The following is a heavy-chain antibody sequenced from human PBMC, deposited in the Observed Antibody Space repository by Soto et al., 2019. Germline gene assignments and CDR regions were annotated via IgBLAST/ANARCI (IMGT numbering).Heavy chain of an antibody. D-gene: IGHD4-17*01. CDR3: ARDGNTATTHDYHIDV. CDR1: GFSIRRHG. Sequence: QGQLVESGGGVVQPGGSLRLSCEASGFSIRRHGMYWVRQAPGKGPEWVALIWYDGSNEHYTDSVMGRFTVSRDNSKNTVYLQMNTLRDEETGVYFCARDGNTATTHDYHIDVWGRGTTVTVSS. V-gene: IGHV3-33*01. J-gene: IGHJ6*03. CDR2: IWYDGSNE.